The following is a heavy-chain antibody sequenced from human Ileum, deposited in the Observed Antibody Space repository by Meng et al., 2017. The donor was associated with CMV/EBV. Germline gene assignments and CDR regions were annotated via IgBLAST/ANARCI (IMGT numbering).Heavy chain of an antibody. D-gene: IGHD3-3*01. V-gene: IGHV1-2*06. Sequence: ASGDTVTGYFIHWVRQAPGQGLEWMGRINPNTASTNYAQKVQGRVTMTGDTSINTVYLKLSRLRSDDTAVYYCAKRHDFDLYFDFWGQGSLVTVSS. CDR3: AKRHDFDLYFDF. CDR2: INPNTAST. J-gene: IGHJ4*02. CDR1: GDTVTGYF.